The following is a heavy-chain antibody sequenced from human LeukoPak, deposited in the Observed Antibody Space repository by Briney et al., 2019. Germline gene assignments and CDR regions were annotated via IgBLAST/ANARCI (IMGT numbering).Heavy chain of an antibody. CDR3: ARDDRFLRNSGSYYIDY. CDR1: GYTFTSYG. J-gene: IGHJ4*02. CDR2: ISAYNGST. Sequence: ASVKVSCKASGYTFTSYGISWVRQAPGQGLEWMGWISAYNGSTNYAQKLQGRVTMTTDTSTSTAYMELRSLRSDDTAVYYCARDDRFLRNSGSYYIDYWGQGTLVTVSS. V-gene: IGHV1-18*01. D-gene: IGHD1-26*01.